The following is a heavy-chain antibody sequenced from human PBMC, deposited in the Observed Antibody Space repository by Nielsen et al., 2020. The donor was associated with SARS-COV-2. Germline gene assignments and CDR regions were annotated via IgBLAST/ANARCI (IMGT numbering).Heavy chain of an antibody. V-gene: IGHV3-21*01. CDR1: GFTFRLYA. J-gene: IGHJ2*01. Sequence: GESLKISCEASGFTFRLYAMNWVRQAPGKGLEWASFLSSSSGNIQYADSVKGRFTISRDNAKNSVYLQMNTLRPEDTAVYYCAREIFDVWGRGTLVTVSS. CDR2: LSSSSGNI. CDR3: AREIFDV.